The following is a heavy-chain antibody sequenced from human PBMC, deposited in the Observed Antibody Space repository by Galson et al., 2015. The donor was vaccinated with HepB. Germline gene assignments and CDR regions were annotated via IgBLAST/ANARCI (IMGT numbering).Heavy chain of an antibody. J-gene: IGHJ6*04. Sequence: SVKVSCKASGYTFTSYAMHWVRQAPGQRLEWMGWINAGNGNTKYSQKFQGRVTITRDTSASTAYMELSSLRSEDTAVYYCARVGRDQLTTRAGSPPRTTSYYYYYGMDVWGKGTTVTVSS. CDR3: ARVGRDQLTTRAGSPPRTTSYYYYYGMDV. V-gene: IGHV1-3*01. CDR2: INAGNGNT. CDR1: GYTFTSYA. D-gene: IGHD4-17*01.